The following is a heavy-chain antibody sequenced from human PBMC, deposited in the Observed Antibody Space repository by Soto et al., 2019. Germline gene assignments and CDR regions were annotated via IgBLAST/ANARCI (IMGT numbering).Heavy chain of an antibody. J-gene: IGHJ4*02. V-gene: IGHV3-21*01. CDR2: ISSSSSYI. Sequence: PGGSLRLSCAASGFTFSSYSMNWVRQAPGKGLEWVSSISSSSSYIYYADSVKGRFTISRDNAKNSLYLQVNSLRAEDTAVYYCARVPHCSSTSCQHQFDYWGQGTLVTVSS. D-gene: IGHD2-2*01. CDR1: GFTFSSYS. CDR3: ARVPHCSSTSCQHQFDY.